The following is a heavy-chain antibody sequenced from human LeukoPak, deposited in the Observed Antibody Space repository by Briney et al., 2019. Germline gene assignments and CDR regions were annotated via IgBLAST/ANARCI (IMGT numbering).Heavy chain of an antibody. CDR1: EFAFSRYW. CDR3: ARGGSSGSVDY. J-gene: IGHJ4*02. V-gene: IGHV3-7*04. Sequence: GGSLRLSCAASEFAFSRYWMGWVRQAPGKGLEWVAHIKQDGSAKYCVDSVKGRFTISRDNAKNSLYLQMNSLRAEDTAVYYCARGGSSGSVDYWGQGTLVTVSS. D-gene: IGHD3-22*01. CDR2: IKQDGSAK.